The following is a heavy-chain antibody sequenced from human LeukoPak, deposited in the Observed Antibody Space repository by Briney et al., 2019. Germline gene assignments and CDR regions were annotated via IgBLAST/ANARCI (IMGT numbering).Heavy chain of an antibody. V-gene: IGHV3-21*01. Sequence: KPGGSLRLSCAASGFTFSSYSMNWVRQAPGKGLEWASSISSSSSYIYYADSVKGRFTISRDNAKNSLYLQMNSLRAEDTAVYYCARKVRGSGSYYNEDYWGQGTLVTVSS. CDR1: GFTFSSYS. CDR2: ISSSSSYI. CDR3: ARKVRGSGSYYNEDY. D-gene: IGHD3-10*01. J-gene: IGHJ4*02.